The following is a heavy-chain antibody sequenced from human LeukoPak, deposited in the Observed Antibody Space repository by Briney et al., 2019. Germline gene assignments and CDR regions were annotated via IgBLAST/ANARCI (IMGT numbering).Heavy chain of an antibody. Sequence: ASVKVSFKSSGYTFTGYYMHWVRQAPGQGLEWMGWINPNSGGTNYAQKFQGRVTMTRDTSISTAYMELSRLRSDDTAVYYCARPYAAAPLDAFDIWGQGTMVTVSS. V-gene: IGHV1-2*02. CDR3: ARPYAAAPLDAFDI. D-gene: IGHD6-25*01. CDR1: GYTFTGYY. CDR2: INPNSGGT. J-gene: IGHJ3*02.